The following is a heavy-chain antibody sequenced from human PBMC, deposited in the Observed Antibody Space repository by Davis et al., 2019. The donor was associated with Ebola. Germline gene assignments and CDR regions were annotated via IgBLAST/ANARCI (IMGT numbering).Heavy chain of an antibody. Sequence: ASVKVSCKASGYTFTSYYMHWVRQAPGQGLEWMGIINPSGGSTTYAQKFQGRVTVTRDTSTSTVYMELSSLRSDDTAVYYCARVSAYGMDVWGQGTTVTVSS. CDR1: GYTFTSYY. J-gene: IGHJ6*02. CDR3: ARVSAYGMDV. CDR2: INPSGGST. V-gene: IGHV1-46*01.